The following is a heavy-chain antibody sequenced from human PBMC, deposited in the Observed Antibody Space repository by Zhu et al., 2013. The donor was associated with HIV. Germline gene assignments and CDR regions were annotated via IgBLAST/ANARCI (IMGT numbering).Heavy chain of an antibody. J-gene: IGHJ3*02. CDR2: IIPIFGTA. Sequence: QVQLVQSGAEVKKPGSSVKVSCKASGGTFSSYAISWVRQAPGQGLEWMGGIIPIFGTANYAQKFQGRVTITADKSTSTAYMELSSLRSEDTAVYYCARDLGPYDSSGYNAFDIWGQGTMVTVSS. D-gene: IGHD3-22*01. CDR3: ARDLGPYDSSGYNAFDI. CDR1: GGTFSSYA. V-gene: IGHV1-69*06.